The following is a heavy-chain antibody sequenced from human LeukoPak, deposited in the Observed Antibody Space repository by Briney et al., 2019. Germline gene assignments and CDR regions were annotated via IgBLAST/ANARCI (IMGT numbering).Heavy chain of an antibody. J-gene: IGHJ4*02. D-gene: IGHD2-15*01. CDR2: INPNSGNR. V-gene: IGHV1-8*01. Sequence: ASVKVSCKASGYTFTSLDINWVRQASGQGLEWMGWINPNSGNRGYAQQFQGRVTITRDTSISTVYMELSSLRSEVTAVYFCARVDGSPDYWGQGTLVTVSS. CDR1: GYTFTSLD. CDR3: ARVDGSPDY.